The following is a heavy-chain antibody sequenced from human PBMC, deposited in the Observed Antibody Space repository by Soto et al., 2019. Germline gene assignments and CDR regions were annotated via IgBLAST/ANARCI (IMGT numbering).Heavy chain of an antibody. CDR2: IDWDDDK. CDR1: GFSLTTSGMC. CDR3: ARIQVPIAARTEPVSGSLLYSYYGMDV. V-gene: IGHV2-70*20. D-gene: IGHD6-6*01. J-gene: IGHJ6*02. Sequence: SGPTLVNPTQPLTLTCTFSGFSLTTSGMCVSWVRQPQGKALEWLALIDWDDDKYYSKSLKTRLTISKDNYKNQVVLTRTNMDPVDTATYYCARIQVPIAARTEPVSGSLLYSYYGMDVWGQGTTVTVSS.